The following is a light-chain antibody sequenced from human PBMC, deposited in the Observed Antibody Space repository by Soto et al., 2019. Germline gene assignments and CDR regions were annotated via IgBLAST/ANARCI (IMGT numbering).Light chain of an antibody. J-gene: IGKJ4*01. CDR1: QNISSY. V-gene: IGKV1-39*01. Sequence: DIQMTQSPSSLSASVGDKVTITCRASQNISSYLNWYQQRPGKAPKLLIYAASSLFSGVPSRFTGGGAGTDFTLTISTLQPEDFATYYGQQSYSTLALTFGGGTTVEIK. CDR2: AAS. CDR3: QQSYSTLALT.